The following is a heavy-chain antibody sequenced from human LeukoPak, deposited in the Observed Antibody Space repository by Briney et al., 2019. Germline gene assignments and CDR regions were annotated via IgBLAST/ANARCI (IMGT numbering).Heavy chain of an antibody. V-gene: IGHV1-18*01. CDR3: ARDNGGDTEPTIDY. CDR1: GYTFTRYG. D-gene: IGHD4-23*01. Sequence: ASVKFSCKASGYTFTRYGISWVRQAPGQGLEWMGWISAYNGNTNYAQKLQGRVTMTTDTSTSTAYMELRSLRSDDTAVYYCARDNGGDTEPTIDYWGQGTLVTVSS. CDR2: ISAYNGNT. J-gene: IGHJ4*02.